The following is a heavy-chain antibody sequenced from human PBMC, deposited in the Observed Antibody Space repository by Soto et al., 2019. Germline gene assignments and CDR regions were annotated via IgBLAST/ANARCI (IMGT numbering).Heavy chain of an antibody. J-gene: IGHJ4*02. V-gene: IGHV3-23*01. Sequence: GGSLRLSCTVSGFTFSSYAMSWVRQAPGKGLEWVSDISGSGGSTYYADSVKGRFTISRDNAKNSLYLQMNSLRDEDTAVYYCARDTQDDFWSGYYRDYWGQGTLVTVSS. CDR1: GFTFSSYA. CDR2: ISGSGGST. CDR3: ARDTQDDFWSGYYRDY. D-gene: IGHD3-3*01.